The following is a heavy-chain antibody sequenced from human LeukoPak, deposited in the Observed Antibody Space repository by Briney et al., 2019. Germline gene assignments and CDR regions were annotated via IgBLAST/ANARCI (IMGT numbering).Heavy chain of an antibody. V-gene: IGHV1-69*04. D-gene: IGHD2-21*02. CDR1: GGTFSSYA. J-gene: IGHJ4*02. CDR2: IIPILGIA. Sequence: SVKVSCKASGGTFSSYAISWVRQAPGQGLEWMGRIIPILGIANYAQKFQGRVTITADKSTSTAYMELSSLRSEDTAVYYCARDKAGGGDGTWGYWGQGTLVTVSS. CDR3: ARDKAGGGDGTWGY.